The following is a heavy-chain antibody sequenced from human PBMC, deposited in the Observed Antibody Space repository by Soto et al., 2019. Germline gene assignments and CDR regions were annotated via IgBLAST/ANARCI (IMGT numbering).Heavy chain of an antibody. D-gene: IGHD4-17*01. Sequence: ASVKVSCKASGYIFTIYYIHWVRQAPGQGLEWMGWINPFDGSRMFAQSFQGRLTITKDTSKNQVVLTMTNMDPVDTATYYCAHSLAASNYGDYEPINSFDYWGQGTLVTVSS. V-gene: IGHV1-46*01. CDR3: AHSLAASNYGDYEPINSFDY. J-gene: IGHJ4*02. CDR1: GYIFTIYY. CDR2: INPFDGSR.